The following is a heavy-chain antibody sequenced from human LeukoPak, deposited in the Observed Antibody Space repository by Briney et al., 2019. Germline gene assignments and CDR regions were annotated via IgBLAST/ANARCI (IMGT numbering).Heavy chain of an antibody. CDR1: GGTFSSYA. J-gene: IGHJ4*02. CDR2: IIPIFGTA. Sequence: ASVKVSCKASGGTFSSYAISWVRQAPGQGLEWMGGIIPIFGTANYAQKLQGRVTITADKSTSTAYMELSSLRSEDTAVYYCARSPRKPNGENYFDYWGQGSLVTVSS. V-gene: IGHV1-69*06. D-gene: IGHD3-10*01. CDR3: ARSPRKPNGENYFDY.